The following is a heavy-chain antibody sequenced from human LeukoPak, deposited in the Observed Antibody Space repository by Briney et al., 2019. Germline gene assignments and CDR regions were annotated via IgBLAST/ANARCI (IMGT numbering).Heavy chain of an antibody. J-gene: IGHJ4*02. V-gene: IGHV3-23*01. CDR3: AKDGGYCSSTSCYLDY. CDR1: GFTFSSYA. D-gene: IGHD2-2*01. CDR2: ISGSGGST. Sequence: GSLRLSCAASGFTFSSYAMSWVRQAPGKGLEWVSAISGSGGSTYYADSVKGRFTISRDNSKNTLYLQMNSLRAEDTAVYYCAKDGGYCSSTSCYLDYWGLGTLVTVSS.